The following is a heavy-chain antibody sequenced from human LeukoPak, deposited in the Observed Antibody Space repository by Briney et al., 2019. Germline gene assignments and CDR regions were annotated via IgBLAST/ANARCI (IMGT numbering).Heavy chain of an antibody. CDR2: IYYSGST. CDR1: GDSISSYY. CDR3: ARGPPYIVVVTAIGFFDY. J-gene: IGHJ4*02. Sequence: SETLSLTCTVSGDSISSYYWSWIRQPPGKGLEWIGYIYYSGSTNYNPSLKGRVTISADTSKNQFSLKLSSVTAADTAVYYCARGPPYIVVVTAIGFFDYWGQGTLVTVSS. V-gene: IGHV4-59*01. D-gene: IGHD2-21*02.